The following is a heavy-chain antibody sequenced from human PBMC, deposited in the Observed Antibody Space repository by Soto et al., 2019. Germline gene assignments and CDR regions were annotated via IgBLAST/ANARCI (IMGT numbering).Heavy chain of an antibody. CDR2: IIPIFGTP. Sequence: QLVQSGAEVKKPGSSVKVSCKAAGGAFSNHAISWVRQAPGQGLQWMGGIIPIFGTPTYAQECKGRVTITADHSMSTVYMGVGSLRSEATAVYYCARGDKGAVYRYGPSPYYYCAMDVWGQGTTVTVSS. J-gene: IGHJ6*02. D-gene: IGHD5-18*01. CDR3: ARGDKGAVYRYGPSPYYYCAMDV. V-gene: IGHV1-69*01. CDR1: GGAFSNHA.